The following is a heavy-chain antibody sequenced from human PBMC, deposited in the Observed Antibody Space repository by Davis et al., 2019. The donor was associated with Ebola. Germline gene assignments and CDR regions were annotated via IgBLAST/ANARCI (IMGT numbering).Heavy chain of an antibody. D-gene: IGHD1-1*01. CDR2: IWYDGSNK. CDR1: GVTVSSNY. V-gene: IGHV3-33*08. CDR3: ARATVLDY. Sequence: GESLKISCAASGVTVSSNYMSWVRQAPGKGLEWVAVIWYDGSNKYYADSVKGRFTISRDNSKNTLYLQMNSLRAEDTAVYYCARATVLDYWGQGTLVTVSS. J-gene: IGHJ4*02.